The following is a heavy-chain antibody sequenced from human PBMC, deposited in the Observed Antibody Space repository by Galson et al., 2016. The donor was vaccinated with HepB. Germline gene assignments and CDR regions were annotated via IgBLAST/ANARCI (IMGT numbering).Heavy chain of an antibody. CDR2: ISSYGSTK. Sequence: SLRLSCAASGFTFSTYEMTWVRQAPGKGLEWMSYISSYGSTKYYADSVKGRFTISRDNAENSLYLQMNSLRAEDTAVYYCARVRWLEPLDYWGQGTLVTVSS. J-gene: IGHJ4*02. D-gene: IGHD6-19*01. CDR3: ARVRWLEPLDY. V-gene: IGHV3-48*03. CDR1: GFTFSTYE.